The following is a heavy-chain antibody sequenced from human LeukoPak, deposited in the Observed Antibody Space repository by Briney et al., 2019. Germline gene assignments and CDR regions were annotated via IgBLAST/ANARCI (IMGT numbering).Heavy chain of an antibody. V-gene: IGHV4-34*01. J-gene: IGHJ4*02. CDR1: GGSFRVYY. CDR2: IHHGRNT. D-gene: IGHD3-22*01. Sequence: KPSETLSLTCAPYGGSFRVYYWSWIRQPPGKGLEWLGEIHHGRNTNQNPSLKPRVTISIETSKNQFSLKLTSVTAADTAMYYCARGLVGGYNFDYWGQGTLVTVSS. CDR3: ARGLVGGYNFDY.